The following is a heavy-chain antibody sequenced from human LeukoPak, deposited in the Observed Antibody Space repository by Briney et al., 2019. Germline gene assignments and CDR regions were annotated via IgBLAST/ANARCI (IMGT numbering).Heavy chain of an antibody. CDR2: IRSDNGKT. J-gene: IGHJ4*02. V-gene: IGHV1-18*01. D-gene: IGHD6-19*01. CDR3: ARDYSSGWYSVDY. CDR1: NYTFTAYG. Sequence: ASVKVSCKTFNYTFTAYGINWVRQAPGQGLEWMGWIRSDNGKTNYAQKLQGRVTLTTDTTTSTAYMELRSLRSDDTAIYYCARDYSSGWYSVDYWVQGTLITVSS.